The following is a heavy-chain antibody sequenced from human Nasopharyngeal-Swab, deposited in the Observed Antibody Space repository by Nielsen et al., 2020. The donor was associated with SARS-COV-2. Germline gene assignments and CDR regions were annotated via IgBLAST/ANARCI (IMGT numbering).Heavy chain of an antibody. CDR1: GFTFSFYA. CDR3: ARDNGVLPGALDS. CDR2: TSSDGRNT. D-gene: IGHD2-8*01. Sequence: GESLKISSAASGFTFSFYAMHWVRQAPGKGLEWVAVTSSDGRNTYYADSVKGRFTISRDNSKNTLYLQMNSLRAEDTALYYCARDNGVLPGALDSWGQGTLVTVSS. J-gene: IGHJ4*02. V-gene: IGHV3-30*04.